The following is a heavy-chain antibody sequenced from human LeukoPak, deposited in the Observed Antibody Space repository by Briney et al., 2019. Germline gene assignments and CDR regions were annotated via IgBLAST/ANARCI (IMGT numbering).Heavy chain of an antibody. CDR1: GFTVSRKY. Sequence: PGGFLRLSCAASGFTVSRKYMSWVRQAPGKGLEWVSVIYSSGAAYYADSVKGRFTISRDNSKNTVYLQVNSLRAEDTAVYYCVRGGGYEDFDYWGQGTLVTVSS. D-gene: IGHD5-12*01. V-gene: IGHV3-66*01. CDR3: VRGGGYEDFDY. J-gene: IGHJ4*02. CDR2: IYSSGAA.